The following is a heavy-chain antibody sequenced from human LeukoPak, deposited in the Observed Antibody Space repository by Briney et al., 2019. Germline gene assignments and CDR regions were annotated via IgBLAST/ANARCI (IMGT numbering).Heavy chain of an antibody. CDR3: ARVGTYDYVWGSYRSNLDY. CDR1: GGSFSGYY. D-gene: IGHD3-16*02. Sequence: SDTLPLTCAVYGGSFSGYYWNWIHHPPGKGLKWIGEINHSGSTNYNPPPNSRVTISVDTCKNQFSLKLSSVTAAHTAVYYCARVGTYDYVWGSYRSNLDYWRQGTLVTVYS. CDR2: INHSGST. V-gene: IGHV4-34*01. J-gene: IGHJ4*02.